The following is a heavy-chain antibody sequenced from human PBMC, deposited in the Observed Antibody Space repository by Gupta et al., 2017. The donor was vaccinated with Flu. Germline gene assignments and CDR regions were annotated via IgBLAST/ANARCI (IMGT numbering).Heavy chain of an antibody. D-gene: IGHD3-10*02. J-gene: IGHJ3*02. Sequence: YGVASGFTFRSSWMTWVRQAPGTGLELVANINPDGSTTNYLDSVKGRFTISRDNAKNSVFLQMNSLRVDDTATYFCVRDPECSAFDIWGQGTMV. CDR2: INPDGSTT. CDR1: GFTFRSSW. CDR3: VRDPECSAFDI. V-gene: IGHV3-7*01.